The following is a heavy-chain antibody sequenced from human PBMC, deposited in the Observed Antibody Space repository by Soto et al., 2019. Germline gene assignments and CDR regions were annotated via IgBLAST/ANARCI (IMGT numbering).Heavy chain of an antibody. CDR2: ISYDGSNK. CDR1: GFTFSTSG. Sequence: QVQLVESGGGVVQPGRSLRLSCAASGFTFSTSGMHWVRQAPGKGLEWVAVISYDGSNKHYADSVKGRFTISRDNSKNTLYLQMNSLRAEDTAVYCCAKALLFYYYGTDVGGQGTTVTVSS. J-gene: IGHJ6*02. V-gene: IGHV3-30*18. CDR3: AKALLFYYYGTDV.